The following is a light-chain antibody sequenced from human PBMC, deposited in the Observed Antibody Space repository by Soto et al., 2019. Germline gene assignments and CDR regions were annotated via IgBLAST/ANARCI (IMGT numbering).Light chain of an antibody. V-gene: IGLV1-40*01. J-gene: IGLJ2*01. CDR1: RSDIGAGYR. CDR2: DNT. CDR3: QSYDRSLSAVV. Sequence: QSVLTQPPSVSGAPGQRVTISCTGSRSDIGAGYRVRWYQQVPGAAPKLLIYDNTNRPSGVSARFFGSKSGTSASLAITGLQAEAEADYYCQSYDRSLSAVVFGGGTKLTVL.